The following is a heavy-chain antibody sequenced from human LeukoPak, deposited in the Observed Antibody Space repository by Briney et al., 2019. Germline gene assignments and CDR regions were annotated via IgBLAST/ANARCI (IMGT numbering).Heavy chain of an antibody. V-gene: IGHV3-48*03. J-gene: IGHJ3*02. Sequence: GGSLRLSCAASGFTFSSYEMNWVRQAPGKGLEWVSYISSSGSTIYCADSVKGRFTISRDNAKDSLYLQMISLRAEDTAYYYCARPYHLFDIWGQGKMVTVPP. CDR3: ARPYHLFDI. CDR1: GFTFSSYE. CDR2: ISSSGSTI.